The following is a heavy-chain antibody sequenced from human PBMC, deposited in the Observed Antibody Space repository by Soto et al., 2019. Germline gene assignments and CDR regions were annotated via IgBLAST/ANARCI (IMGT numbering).Heavy chain of an antibody. CDR3: ARAGYDSSGYYFYAMDV. Sequence: LRLSCVASGFILSGYDMHWVRQATGEGLEWVSAIGTAGDPYYSGSVKGRFTISRGNAENSVYLQMNSLRAGDTAVYYCARAGYDSSGYYFYAMDVWGPGTAVTVSS. CDR1: GFILSGYD. D-gene: IGHD3-22*01. V-gene: IGHV3-13*05. J-gene: IGHJ6*02. CDR2: IGTAGDP.